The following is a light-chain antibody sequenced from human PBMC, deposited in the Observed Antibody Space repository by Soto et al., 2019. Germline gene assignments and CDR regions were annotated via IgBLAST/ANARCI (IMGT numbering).Light chain of an antibody. V-gene: IGLV2-14*03. CDR1: SSDVGGYNY. Sequence: QSVLTQPASVSGSPGQSITISCTGTSSDVGGYNYVSWYQHQPGKAPKLIIYDVSNRPSGVSIRFSGSKSDNTASLTISGLQPEDEADYHCSSYTTSNTRQIVFGTGTKVTVL. CDR2: DVS. CDR3: SSYTTSNTRQIV. J-gene: IGLJ1*01.